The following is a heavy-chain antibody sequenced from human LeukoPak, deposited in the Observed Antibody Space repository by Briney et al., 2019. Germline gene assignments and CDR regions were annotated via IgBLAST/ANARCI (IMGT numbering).Heavy chain of an antibody. V-gene: IGHV4-34*01. CDR1: GGSFNGYL. D-gene: IGHD3-10*01. Sequence: SETLSLTCGVYGGSFNGYLWNWIRQPPGKGLEWLGEINHSGSGNYHPSLKSRVTISVDTSKNQVSLSLSSVTAADTAVYYCAGGPRESYYNWFDRWGQGTLVTVSS. CDR2: INHSGSG. J-gene: IGHJ5*02. CDR3: AGGPRESYYNWFDR.